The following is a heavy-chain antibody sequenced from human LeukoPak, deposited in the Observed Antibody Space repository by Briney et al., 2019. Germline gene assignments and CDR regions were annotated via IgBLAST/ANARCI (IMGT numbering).Heavy chain of an antibody. J-gene: IGHJ4*02. V-gene: IGHV1-69*05. Sequence: ASVKVSCKASGYTFTSYDIHWVRQATGQGLEWMGGIIPIFGTANYAQKFQGRVTITTDESTSTAYMELSSLRSEDTAVYYCASGLILTGYYSLFDYWGQGTLVTVSS. D-gene: IGHD3-9*01. CDR3: ASGLILTGYYSLFDY. CDR2: IIPIFGTA. CDR1: GYTFTSYD.